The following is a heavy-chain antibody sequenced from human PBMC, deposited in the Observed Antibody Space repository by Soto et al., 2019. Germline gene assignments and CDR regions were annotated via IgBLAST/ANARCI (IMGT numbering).Heavy chain of an antibody. CDR3: AKRTITAPPYYFDS. D-gene: IGHD2-8*01. V-gene: IGHV3-23*01. CDR1: GFTFSIYA. Sequence: GGSLRLSCAASGFTFSIYAMSWVRRAPGEGLDWVSTISSTGVSTYYADSVKGRFTISRDNSDNTLYLQMNSLRADDTAVYYCAKRTITAPPYYFDSWGQGTLVTVSS. CDR2: ISSTGVST. J-gene: IGHJ4*02.